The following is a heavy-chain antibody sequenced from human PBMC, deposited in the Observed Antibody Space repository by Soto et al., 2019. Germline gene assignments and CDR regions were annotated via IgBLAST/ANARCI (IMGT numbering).Heavy chain of an antibody. D-gene: IGHD2-21*01. Sequence: EVQLVESGGDLVQPGGSLRLSCAASGFSVSSQYMSWVRQAPGKGLEWVSLIQSGGTTYYAGSVKGRFTISRDYSENTLFLQMNSLRVEDSAVYYCTRDNVHFNGDRYDGVPMDVWDKGTTVTVSA. CDR2: IQSGGTT. CDR1: GFSVSSQY. CDR3: TRDNVHFNGDRYDGVPMDV. V-gene: IGHV3-66*01. J-gene: IGHJ6*04.